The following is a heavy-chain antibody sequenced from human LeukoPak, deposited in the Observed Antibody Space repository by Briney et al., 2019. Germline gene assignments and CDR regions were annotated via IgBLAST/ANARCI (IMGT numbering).Heavy chain of an antibody. CDR1: GFTFGDYA. Sequence: GGSLGLSCTASGFTFGDYAMSWFRQALGKGLEWVGFIRSKAYGGTTEYAASVKGRFTISRDDSKSIAYLQMNSLKTEDTAVYYCTRDVLLRFGELSPDYWGQGTLVTVSS. V-gene: IGHV3-49*03. D-gene: IGHD3-10*01. CDR3: TRDVLLRFGELSPDY. J-gene: IGHJ4*02. CDR2: IRSKAYGGTT.